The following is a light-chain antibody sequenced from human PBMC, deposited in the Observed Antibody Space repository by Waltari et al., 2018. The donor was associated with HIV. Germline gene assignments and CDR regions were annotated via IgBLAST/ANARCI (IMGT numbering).Light chain of an antibody. Sequence: QSALTQPASVSGSPGQSIPISCPGTSSDVGSYNLVSWYQQHPGKAPKLMIYEVSKRPSGVSNRFSGSKSGNTASLTISGLQAEDEADYYCCSYAGSSTPVFGGGTKLTVL. J-gene: IGLJ2*01. CDR1: SSDVGSYNL. CDR2: EVS. V-gene: IGLV2-23*02. CDR3: CSYAGSSTPV.